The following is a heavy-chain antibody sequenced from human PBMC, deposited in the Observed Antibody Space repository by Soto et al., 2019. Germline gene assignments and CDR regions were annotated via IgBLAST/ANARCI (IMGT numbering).Heavy chain of an antibody. D-gene: IGHD6-13*01. Sequence: ASVKVSCKASGYTFTSYGISWVRQAPGQGLEWMGWISAYNGNTNYAQKLQGRVTMTTDTSTSTAYIELRSLRSDDTAVYYCARDRWLGIAAAGDFQHWGQGTLVTVSS. CDR2: ISAYNGNT. J-gene: IGHJ1*01. V-gene: IGHV1-18*04. CDR3: ARDRWLGIAAAGDFQH. CDR1: GYTFTSYG.